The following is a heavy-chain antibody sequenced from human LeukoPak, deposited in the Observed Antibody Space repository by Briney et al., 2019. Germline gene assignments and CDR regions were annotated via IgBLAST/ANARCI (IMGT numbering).Heavy chain of an antibody. CDR3: ATSPPHILADLYYYYGMDV. D-gene: IGHD2-21*01. V-gene: IGHV1-24*01. Sequence: ASVKVSCKVSGYTLTELSMHWVRQAPGKGLEWMGGFDPEDGETIYAQKFQGRVTMTEDTSTGTAYMELSSLRSEDTAVYYCATSPPHILADLYYYYGMDVWGQGTTVTVSS. CDR2: FDPEDGET. CDR1: GYTLTELS. J-gene: IGHJ6*02.